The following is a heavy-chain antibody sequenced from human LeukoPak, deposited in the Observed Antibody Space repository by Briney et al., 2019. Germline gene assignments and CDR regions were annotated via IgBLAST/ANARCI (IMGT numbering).Heavy chain of an antibody. CDR2: IAGGDDR. CDR1: GFIFSPYA. CDR3: AKDILAMVGATDY. D-gene: IGHD1-26*01. V-gene: IGHV3-23*01. Sequence: GGSLRLSCAASGFIFSPYAMSWVRQAPGKGLEWVAGIAGGDDRFYADSVKGRFSISRDNSKNTVDLQMNSLRVEDTAVYYCAKDILAMVGATDYWGQGTLVTVSS. J-gene: IGHJ4*02.